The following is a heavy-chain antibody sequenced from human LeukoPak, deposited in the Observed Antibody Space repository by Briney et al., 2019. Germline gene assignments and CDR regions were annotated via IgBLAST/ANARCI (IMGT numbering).Heavy chain of an antibody. CDR3: ARDSLDYGDYEYYFDY. D-gene: IGHD4-17*01. J-gene: IGHJ4*02. CDR2: INPNSGGT. Sequence: ASVKVSCKASGYTFTSYYIHWVRQAPGQGLEWMGWINPNSGGTNYAQKFQGRVTMTRDTSISTAYMELSRLRSDDTAVYYCARDSLDYGDYEYYFDYWGQGTLVTVSS. V-gene: IGHV1-2*02. CDR1: GYTFTSYY.